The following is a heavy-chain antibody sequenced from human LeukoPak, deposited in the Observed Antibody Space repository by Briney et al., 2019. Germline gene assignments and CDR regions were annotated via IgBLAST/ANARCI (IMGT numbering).Heavy chain of an antibody. CDR2: IYYSGST. D-gene: IGHD2-21*02. CDR1: GGSISSGDYY. V-gene: IGHV4-30-4*01. CDR3: ARVEVVYCGGDCYPDY. J-gene: IGHJ4*02. Sequence: PSETLSLTCTVSGGSISSGDYYWSWIRQPPGKGLEWIGYIYYSGSTYYNPSLKSLVTISVDTSKNQFSLKLSSVTAADTAVYYCARVEVVYCGGDCYPDYWGQGTLVTVSS.